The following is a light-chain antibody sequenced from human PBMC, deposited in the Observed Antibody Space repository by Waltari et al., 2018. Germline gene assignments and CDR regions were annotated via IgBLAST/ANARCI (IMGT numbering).Light chain of an antibody. CDR1: SSDVGGYNY. CDR3: SSYRSSSTSIV. J-gene: IGLJ1*01. CDR2: DVS. V-gene: IGLV2-14*01. Sequence: QSALTQPASVSGSPGQSITISCTGTSSDVGGYNYVSWFQQHPGKAPKLMISDVSKLPSGVSNRSSGSKSGNTASLTISGLQAEDEADYYCSSYRSSSTSIVFGTGTKVTVL.